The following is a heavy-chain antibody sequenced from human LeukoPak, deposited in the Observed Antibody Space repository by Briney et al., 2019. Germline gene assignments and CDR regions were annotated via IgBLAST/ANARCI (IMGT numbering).Heavy chain of an antibody. CDR3: ARDQARVAATGFDY. CDR1: GFTFSSYA. Sequence: PGGSLRLSCAASGFTFSSYAMHWVRQAPGKGLEWVAVISYDGSNKYYADSVKGRFTISRDNSKNTLYLQMKSLRAEDTAVYYCARDQARVAATGFDYWGQGTLVTVSS. CDR2: ISYDGSNK. V-gene: IGHV3-30*04. J-gene: IGHJ4*02. D-gene: IGHD2-15*01.